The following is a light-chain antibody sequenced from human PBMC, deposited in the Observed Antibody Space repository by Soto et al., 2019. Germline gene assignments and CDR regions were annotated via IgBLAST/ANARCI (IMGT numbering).Light chain of an antibody. CDR3: QQSYSTLAYT. J-gene: IGKJ2*01. CDR2: AAS. Sequence: DIQMTQSPSSLSASVGDRVTITCRASQSISSYLNWYQQKPWKAPKLLIYAASSLQSGVPSRFSGSGSGTDVSLTISSLQPEDFATYYCQQSYSTLAYTFGQGTKLEIK. V-gene: IGKV1-39*01. CDR1: QSISSY.